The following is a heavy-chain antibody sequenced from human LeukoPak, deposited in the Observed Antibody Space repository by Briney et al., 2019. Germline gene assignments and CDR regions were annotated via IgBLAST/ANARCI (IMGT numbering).Heavy chain of an antibody. V-gene: IGHV4-59*01. CDR2: IYYSGST. J-gene: IGHJ6*03. CDR1: GGSISSYY. CDR3: ARSLSGCSSTSCQGYYMDV. D-gene: IGHD2-2*01. Sequence: SETLSLTCTVSGGSISSYYWSWIRQPPGKGLEWIGYIYYSGSTNYNPSLKSRVTISVDTSKNQFSLKLSSVTAADTAVYYCARSLSGCSSTSCQGYYMDVWGKGTTVTVSS.